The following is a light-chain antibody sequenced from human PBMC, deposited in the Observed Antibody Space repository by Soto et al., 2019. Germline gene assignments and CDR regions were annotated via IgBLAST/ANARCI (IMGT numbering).Light chain of an antibody. CDR2: RAS. V-gene: IGKV1-5*03. CDR3: QHYETYSGT. CDR1: QIISTW. Sequence: DIQLTQSPSSLSASVGDRVTITCRASQIISTWLAWYQQKSGEAPKLLIYRASNLVSGVPSRFSGSGSGTEYTLTISGLQPDEFSTYYCQHYETYSGTFGPGTKVD. J-gene: IGKJ3*01.